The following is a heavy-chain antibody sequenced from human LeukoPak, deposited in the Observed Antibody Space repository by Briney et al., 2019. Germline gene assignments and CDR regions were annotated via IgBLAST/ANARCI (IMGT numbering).Heavy chain of an antibody. V-gene: IGHV6-1*01. CDR1: GDSVSSNSVA. J-gene: IGHJ5*02. CDR2: TYYRSKWYN. D-gene: IGHD5-12*01. CDR3: ARGHTESADDYGNWFHP. Sequence: SQTLSLTCAISGDSVSSNSVAWNWIRQSPSRGLEWLGRTYYRSKWYNDYAVSVKSRITINPDTSKNQFSLKLNSLTAADTAVYCCARGHTESADDYGNWFHPWGQGTLVTVSS.